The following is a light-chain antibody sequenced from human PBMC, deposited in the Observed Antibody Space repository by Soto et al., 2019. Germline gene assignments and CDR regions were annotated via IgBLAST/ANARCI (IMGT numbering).Light chain of an antibody. J-gene: IGKJ1*01. CDR1: QSLLHSNGYTY. CDR2: LGS. Sequence: DIVMTQSPLSLPVTPGEPASISCRSSQSLLHSNGYTYLDWFLQKPEQSPQVLIYLGSNRASGVPDRFSGSGSGADFTLKISRVEAEDVGVYYFMQALQTPRTFGQGTKVELK. V-gene: IGKV2-28*01. CDR3: MQALQTPRT.